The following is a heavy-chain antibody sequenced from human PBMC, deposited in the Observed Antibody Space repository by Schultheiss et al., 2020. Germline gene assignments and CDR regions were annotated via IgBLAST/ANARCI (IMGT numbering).Heavy chain of an antibody. Sequence: GSLRLSCSASGFTFSSYAMHWVRQAPGKGLEYVSAISSNGGSTYYADSVKGRFTISRDNSKNTLYLQMSSLRAEDTAVYYCVKDDSCSSTSCPLGFDYWGQGTLVTVSS. CDR2: ISSNGGST. CDR3: VKDDSCSSTSCPLGFDY. V-gene: IGHV3-64D*06. D-gene: IGHD2-2*01. CDR1: GFTFSSYA. J-gene: IGHJ4*02.